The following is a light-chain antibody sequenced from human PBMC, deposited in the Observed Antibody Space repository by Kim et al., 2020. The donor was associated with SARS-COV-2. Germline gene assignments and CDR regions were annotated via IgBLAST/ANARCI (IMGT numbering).Light chain of an antibody. CDR1: TGAVTSGHN. CDR3: LLYFNGYRI. J-gene: IGLJ2*01. V-gene: IGLV7-46*01. Sequence: PGGEGTLTCGSSTGAVTSGHNPYWFQQKPGQAPRTLIYDTRNKHSWTPARFSGSLLGGNAALTLSGALPEDEAEYYCLLYFNGYRIFGGGTQLTVL. CDR2: DTR.